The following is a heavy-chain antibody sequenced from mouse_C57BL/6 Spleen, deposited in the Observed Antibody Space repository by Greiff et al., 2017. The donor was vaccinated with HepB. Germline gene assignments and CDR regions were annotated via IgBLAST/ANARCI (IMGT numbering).Heavy chain of an antibody. CDR2: FHPYNDDT. CDR3: ARGDYSNYSWYFDV. CDR1: GYTFTTYP. J-gene: IGHJ1*03. Sequence: VMLVESGAELVKPGASVKMSCKASGYTFTTYPIEWMKQNHGKSLEWIGNFHPYNDDTKYNEKFKGKATLTVEKSSSTVYLELSRLTSDDSAVYYCARGDYSNYSWYFDVWGTGTTVTVSS. V-gene: IGHV1-47*01. D-gene: IGHD2-5*01.